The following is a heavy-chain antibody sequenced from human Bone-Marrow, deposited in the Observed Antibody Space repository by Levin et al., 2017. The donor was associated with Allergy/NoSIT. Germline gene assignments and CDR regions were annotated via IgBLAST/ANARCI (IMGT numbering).Heavy chain of an antibody. CDR2: ISYDGSNK. CDR3: AKAAYSSSSGGFNWFDP. V-gene: IGHV3-30*18. Sequence: PGGSLRLSCAASGFTFSSYGMHWVRQAPGKGLEWVAVISYDGSNKYYADSVKGRFTISRDNSKNTLYLQMNSLRAEDTAVYYCAKAAYSSSSGGFNWFDPWGQGTLVTVSS. D-gene: IGHD6-6*01. J-gene: IGHJ5*02. CDR1: GFTFSSYG.